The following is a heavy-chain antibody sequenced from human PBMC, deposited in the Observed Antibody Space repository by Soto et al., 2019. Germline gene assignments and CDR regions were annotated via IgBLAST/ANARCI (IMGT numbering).Heavy chain of an antibody. CDR2: ITGGGGAT. J-gene: IGHJ4*02. Sequence: EVQLLDSGGGLVQPGGSLRLSGAASGFTFSTYTMSWVRQAPGKGLEWVSSITGGGGATYYADSVKGRFTISRDNSRNTLHLQMNSLRAEDTAVYYCAKVPPRSGRGYWGQGTLVTVSS. CDR1: GFTFSTYT. V-gene: IGHV3-23*01. D-gene: IGHD3-10*01. CDR3: AKVPPRSGRGY.